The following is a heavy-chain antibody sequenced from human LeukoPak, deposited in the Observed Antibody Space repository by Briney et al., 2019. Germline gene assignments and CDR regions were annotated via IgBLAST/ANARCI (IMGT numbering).Heavy chain of an antibody. CDR3: AREVLWFGELSLRAYGMDV. J-gene: IGHJ6*02. V-gene: IGHV5-51*01. D-gene: IGHD3-10*01. Sequence: GESLKISCKGSGSRFTSYWIGWVRQMPGKGLEWMGIIYPGDSDTRYSASFQGQVTISADKSISTAYLQWSSLKASDTAMYYCAREVLWFGELSLRAYGMDVWGQGTTVTVSS. CDR2: IYPGDSDT. CDR1: GSRFTSYW.